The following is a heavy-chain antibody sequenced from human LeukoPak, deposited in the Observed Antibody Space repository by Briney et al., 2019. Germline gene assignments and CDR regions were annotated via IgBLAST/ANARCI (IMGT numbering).Heavy chain of an antibody. CDR3: TRDLMDYDVSTGLHHYYMDV. D-gene: IGHD3-9*01. V-gene: IGHV3-30-3*01. Sequence: GGSLRLSCAASAASGFTFSSYAFHWVRQAPGKGLEWVAVISYDGNNKYYADSVRGRFTISRDNSKSTLFLQMNSLRVEDTAVYYCTRDLMDYDVSTGLHHYYMDVWGQGTTVTVSS. CDR2: ISYDGNNK. J-gene: IGHJ6*02. CDR1: GFTFSSYA.